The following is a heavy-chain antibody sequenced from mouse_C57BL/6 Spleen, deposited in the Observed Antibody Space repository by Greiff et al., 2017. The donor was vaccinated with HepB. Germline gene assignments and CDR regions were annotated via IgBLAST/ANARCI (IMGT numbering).Heavy chain of an antibody. CDR2: IHPNSGST. J-gene: IGHJ3*01. Sequence: QVQLKQPGAELVKPGASVKLSCKASGYTLTSYWMHWGKQRPGKGLEWIGMIHPNSGSTNYNEKFKSKATLTVDKSSSTAYMQLSSLTSEDSAVYYCARSEGITTVRFAYWGQGTLVTVSA. D-gene: IGHD1-1*01. CDR1: GYTLTSYW. CDR3: ARSEGITTVRFAY. V-gene: IGHV1-64*01.